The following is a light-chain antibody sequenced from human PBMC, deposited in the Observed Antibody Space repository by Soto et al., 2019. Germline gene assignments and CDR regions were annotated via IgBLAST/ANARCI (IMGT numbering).Light chain of an antibody. Sequence: DIVMTQSPDSLTVSQGERVTINCKSSQSVLYIPNKKNYLAWYQQKAGQPPRLLIYWASFRESGVPDRFSGSGSETDFTLTISRLQAEDVAVYYCQHYFDSPAFGGGTKVEI. CDR1: QSVLYIPNKKNY. CDR2: WAS. J-gene: IGKJ4*01. CDR3: QHYFDSPA. V-gene: IGKV4-1*01.